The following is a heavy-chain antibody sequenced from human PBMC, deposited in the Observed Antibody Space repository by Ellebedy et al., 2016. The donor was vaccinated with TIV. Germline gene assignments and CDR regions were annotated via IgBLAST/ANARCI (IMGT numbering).Heavy chain of an antibody. CDR3: ARVHCSITTCDYYYMDV. CDR1: GGSVSRYF. J-gene: IGHJ6*03. CDR2: TFTSGSF. V-gene: IGHV4-4*07. Sequence: SETLSLXXTVSGGSVSRYFWSWIRQPAGKGLEWIGRTFTSGSFNYNPSLMSRVTMSVVTSKNQISLRLNSVTTADTAVYYCARVHCSITTCDYYYMDVWGKGTTVTVSS. D-gene: IGHD1-1*01.